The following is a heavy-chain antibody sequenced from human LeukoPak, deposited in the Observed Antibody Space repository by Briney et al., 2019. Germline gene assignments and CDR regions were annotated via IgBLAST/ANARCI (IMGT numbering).Heavy chain of an antibody. Sequence: PSETLSLTCTVSGGSISSGDYYRSWIRQPPGKGLEWIGYIYYSGSTYYNPSLKSRVTISVDTSKNQFSLKLSSVTAADTAVYYCARDSPGYYYGMDVWGQGTTVTVSS. J-gene: IGHJ6*02. CDR2: IYYSGST. CDR1: GGSISSGDYY. V-gene: IGHV4-30-4*01. CDR3: ARDSPGYYYGMDV.